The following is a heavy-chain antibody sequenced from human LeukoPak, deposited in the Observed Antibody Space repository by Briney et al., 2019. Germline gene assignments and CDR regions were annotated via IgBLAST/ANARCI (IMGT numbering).Heavy chain of an antibody. Sequence: GGSLRLSCAASGFTFNSYSMHWVRQAPGKGLEWVTAISDDETYKFYADSVKGRFTISRDNSKNTLYLQMNSLRADDTAVYYCAGAYSYGGIDPWGQGTLVTVSS. D-gene: IGHD5-18*01. CDR1: GFTFNSYS. CDR2: ISDDETYK. CDR3: AGAYSYGGIDP. J-gene: IGHJ5*02. V-gene: IGHV3-30-3*01.